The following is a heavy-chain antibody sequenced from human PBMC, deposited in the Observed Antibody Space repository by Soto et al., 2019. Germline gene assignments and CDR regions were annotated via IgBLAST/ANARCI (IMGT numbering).Heavy chain of an antibody. J-gene: IGHJ3*02. CDR1: GFTFSSYA. D-gene: IGHD5-12*01. CDR3: AKLLGQWLRPIGAFDI. CDR2: ISGSGGST. Sequence: VGSLRLSCAASGFTFSSYAMSWVRQAPGKGLEWVSAISGSGGSTYYADSVKGRFTISRDNSKNTLYLQMNSLRAEDTAVYYCAKLLGQWLRPIGAFDIWGQGTMVTVSS. V-gene: IGHV3-23*01.